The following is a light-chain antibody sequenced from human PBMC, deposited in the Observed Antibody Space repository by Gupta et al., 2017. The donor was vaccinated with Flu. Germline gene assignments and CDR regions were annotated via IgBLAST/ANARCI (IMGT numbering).Light chain of an antibody. Sequence: GTLSLSPGERATLSCRASQSVSSSYLAWYQQKPGQAPRLLIYGASSRATGIPDRFSGSGSGTDFTLTISRLEPEDFAVYYCQQYGSALQTFGQGTTLEIK. CDR2: GAS. J-gene: IGKJ2*01. V-gene: IGKV3-20*01. CDR1: QSVSSSY. CDR3: QQYGSALQT.